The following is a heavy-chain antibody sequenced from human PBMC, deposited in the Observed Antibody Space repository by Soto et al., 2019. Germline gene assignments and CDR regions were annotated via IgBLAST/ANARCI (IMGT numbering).Heavy chain of an antibody. CDR3: AKGDSIVVVTAITTA. V-gene: IGHV3-30*18. CDR2: ISYDGSNK. D-gene: IGHD2-21*02. J-gene: IGHJ4*02. Sequence: QVQLMESGGGVVQPGRSLRLSCAASGFTFSSYGMHWVRQAPGKGLEWVAVISYDGSNKYYADSVKGRFTISRDNSKNTLYLQMNSLRAEDTAVYYCAKGDSIVVVTAITTAWGQGTLVTVSS. CDR1: GFTFSSYG.